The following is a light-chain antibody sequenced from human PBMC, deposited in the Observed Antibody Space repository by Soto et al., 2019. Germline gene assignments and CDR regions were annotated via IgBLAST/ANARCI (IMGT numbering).Light chain of an antibody. CDR1: SSDVGAYNY. V-gene: IGLV2-11*01. Sequence: QSALTQPRSVSGSPGQSVTISCTGTSSDVGAYNYVSWYQQHPGKAPKSMIYDVSKRPSGVPDRFSGSKSVNTASLTISGLQAEDEADYYCCSYTDNSTWVFGGGTKLTVL. CDR3: CSYTDNSTWV. J-gene: IGLJ3*02. CDR2: DVS.